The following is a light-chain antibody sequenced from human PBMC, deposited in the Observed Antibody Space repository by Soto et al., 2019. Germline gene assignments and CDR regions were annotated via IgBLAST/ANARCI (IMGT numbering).Light chain of an antibody. V-gene: IGKV1-5*03. J-gene: IGKJ1*01. CDR3: KHYNSYSEA. Sequence: DIQMTQSPSSVSASVGASFTITGRASQGISSWLAWYQQKPGKAPKLLIYKASTLKSGVPSRFSGSGSGTEFTLTISSLQPDDFATYYCKHYNSYSEAFGQGTKVDIK. CDR1: QGISSW. CDR2: KAS.